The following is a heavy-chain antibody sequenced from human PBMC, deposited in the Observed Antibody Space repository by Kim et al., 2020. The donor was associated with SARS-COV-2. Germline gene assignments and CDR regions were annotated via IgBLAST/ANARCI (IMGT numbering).Heavy chain of an antibody. D-gene: IGHD2-2*01. V-gene: IGHV4-30-2*01. CDR1: GGSISSGGYS. CDR2: IYHSGST. Sequence: SETLSLTCAVSGGSISSGGYSWSWIRQPPGKGLEWIGYIYHSGSTYYNPSLKSRVTISVDRSKNQFSLKLSSVTAADTAVYYCARGQRGGWCTSCYEASYFDYWGQGTLVTVSS. J-gene: IGHJ4*02. CDR3: ARGQRGGWCTSCYEASYFDY.